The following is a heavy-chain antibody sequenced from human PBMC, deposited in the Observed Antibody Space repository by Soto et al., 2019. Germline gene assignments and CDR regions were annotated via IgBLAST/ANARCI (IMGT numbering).Heavy chain of an antibody. Sequence: SVKVSCKTSGFTFRSSAVQWVRQARGQRLEWIGWLVVGTGNTNYAQKFQQRVTISSDRSTNTVSMELSSLTSEDTAVYYCATGAYCSGGSCSDYYYYYYGMDLWGQGTTVTSP. CDR3: ATGAYCSGGSCSDYYYYYYGMDL. D-gene: IGHD2-15*01. V-gene: IGHV1-58*01. CDR1: GFTFRSSA. J-gene: IGHJ6*02. CDR2: LVVGTGNT.